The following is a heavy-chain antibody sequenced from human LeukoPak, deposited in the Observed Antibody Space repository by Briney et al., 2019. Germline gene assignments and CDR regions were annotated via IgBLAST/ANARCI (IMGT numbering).Heavy chain of an antibody. V-gene: IGHV3-30*18. CDR2: ISYDGSNK. J-gene: IGHJ4*02. D-gene: IGHD3-9*01. CDR3: AKDYYDVLTGYYGPDY. CDR1: GFTFSSYG. Sequence: QSGGSLRLSCAASGFTFSSYGMHWVRQAPGKGLEWVAVISYDGSNKYYADSVKGRFTISRDNSKNTLYLQMTSLRAEDTALYYCAKDYYDVLTGYYGPDYWGQGTLVTVSS.